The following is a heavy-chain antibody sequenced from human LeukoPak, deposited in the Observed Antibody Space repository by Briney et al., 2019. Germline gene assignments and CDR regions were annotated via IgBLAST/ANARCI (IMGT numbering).Heavy chain of an antibody. CDR3: ARGRVCSSTSCYAMTYYYMDV. CDR2: MNPNSGNT. J-gene: IGHJ6*03. V-gene: IGHV1-8*02. Sequence: ASVKVSCKASGYTFTNYPIHWVRQAPGQRLEWMGWMNPNSGNTGYAQKFQGRVTMTRNTSISTAYMELSSLRSEDTAVYYCARGRVCSSTSCYAMTYYYMDVWGKGTTVTISS. D-gene: IGHD2-2*01. CDR1: GYTFTNYP.